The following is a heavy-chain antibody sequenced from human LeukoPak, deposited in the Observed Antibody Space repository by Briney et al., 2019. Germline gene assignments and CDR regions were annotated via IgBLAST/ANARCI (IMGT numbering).Heavy chain of an antibody. Sequence: PSETLSLTCAVYGGSFSGYYWSWIRQPPGKGLEWIAYISDIGSINYNPSLKSRDTISLDTSKNQFSLKLSSVTAADTAVYYCAGHHPRNTVDFWGQGTLVTVSS. CDR2: ISDIGSI. J-gene: IGHJ4*02. CDR3: AGHHPRNTVDF. V-gene: IGHV4-59*08. D-gene: IGHD2/OR15-2a*01. CDR1: GGSFSGYY.